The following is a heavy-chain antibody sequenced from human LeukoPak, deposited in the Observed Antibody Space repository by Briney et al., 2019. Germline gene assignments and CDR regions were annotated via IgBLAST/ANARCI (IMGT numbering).Heavy chain of an antibody. J-gene: IGHJ5*02. V-gene: IGHV4-38-2*02. CDR2: IYYSGNT. Sequence: SETLSLTCTVSSYSISSGYYWGWIRQPPGKGLEWIGSIYYSGNTYYNPSLKSRVTISVDTSKNQFSLELSSVTAADTAVYYCARVPHGETIFGVVLYWFDPWGQGTLVTVSS. D-gene: IGHD3-3*01. CDR3: ARVPHGETIFGVVLYWFDP. CDR1: SYSISSGYY.